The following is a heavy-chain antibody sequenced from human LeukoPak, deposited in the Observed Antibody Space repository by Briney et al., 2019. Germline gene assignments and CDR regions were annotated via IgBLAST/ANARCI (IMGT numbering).Heavy chain of an antibody. D-gene: IGHD3-3*01. J-gene: IGHJ4*02. CDR1: GGTFSSYA. CDR2: IIPIFGTA. Sequence: SVKVFCKASGGTFSSYAISWVRQAPGQGLEWMGGIIPIFGTANYAQKFQGRVTITTDESTSTAYMELRSLRSDDTAVYYCARVPKVLRFLEWLSSFDYWGQGTLVTVSS. CDR3: ARVPKVLRFLEWLSSFDY. V-gene: IGHV1-69*05.